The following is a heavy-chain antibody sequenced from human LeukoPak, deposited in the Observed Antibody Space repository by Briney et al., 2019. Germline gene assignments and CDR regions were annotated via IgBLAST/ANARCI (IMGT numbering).Heavy chain of an antibody. J-gene: IGHJ6*03. V-gene: IGHV3-30*03. CDR2: ISYDGTHT. CDR3: ATNMVGATPWVYFYYMDV. Sequence: PGGSLRLSCAASGFSFSDYTMRWVRQSPGKGLEWLAVISYDGTHTNYAASVKGRFTISGDNSRNTVYLEMDSLRTEDAAVYHCATNMVGATPWVYFYYMDVWGKGTAVIVSS. D-gene: IGHD1-26*01. CDR1: GFSFSDYT.